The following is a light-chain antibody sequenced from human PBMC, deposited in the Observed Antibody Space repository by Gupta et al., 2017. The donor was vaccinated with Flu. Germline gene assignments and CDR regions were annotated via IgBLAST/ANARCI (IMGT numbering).Light chain of an antibody. J-gene: IGKJ2*01. CDR1: QSFGSNS. CDR2: ATS. Sequence: RSTLSCRASQSFGSNSLACYQHNPRQAPRLLIYATSNRATGIPDRFSGGGSGTDFTLTISRLEPEDFAVYYCQHYGSSVPYSFGQGTKLEIK. V-gene: IGKV3-20*01. CDR3: QHYGSSVPYS.